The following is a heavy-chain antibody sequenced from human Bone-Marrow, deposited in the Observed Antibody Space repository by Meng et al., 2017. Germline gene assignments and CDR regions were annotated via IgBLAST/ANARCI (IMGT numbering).Heavy chain of an antibody. J-gene: IGHJ4*02. V-gene: IGHV1-2*02. D-gene: IGHD6-13*01. CDR3: ARPYSRGFDY. CDR2: INPNSGGT. Sequence: QVELVESGAGVEKPGAPVKVSCTASGSTITGYYWQWVRQHPGQGLEWMGGINPNSGGTNYEQKFKGRVTMTRDKSMSKAYLELSRVRSEDTAVYYCARPYSRGFDYWGQGTLVTVSS. CDR1: GSTITGYY.